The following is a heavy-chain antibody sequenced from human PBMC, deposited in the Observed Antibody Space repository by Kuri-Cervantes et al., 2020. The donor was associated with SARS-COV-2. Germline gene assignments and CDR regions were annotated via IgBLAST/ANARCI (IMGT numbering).Heavy chain of an antibody. Sequence: SETLSLTCAAYGGSFSGYYWSWIRQPPGKGLEWIGEINHSGSTNYNPSLKSRVTISVDTSKNQFSLKLSSVTAADTAVYYCARGRRNYCSSTSCYPPYYGMDVWGQGTTVTVSS. D-gene: IGHD2-2*01. CDR1: GGSFSGYY. V-gene: IGHV4-34*01. J-gene: IGHJ6*02. CDR2: INHSGST. CDR3: ARGRRNYCSSTSCYPPYYGMDV.